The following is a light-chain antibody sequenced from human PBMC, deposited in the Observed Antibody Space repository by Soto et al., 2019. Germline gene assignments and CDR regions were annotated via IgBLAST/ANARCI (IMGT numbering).Light chain of an antibody. Sequence: DIQMTQSPSTLSASVGDRVIITCRASQSLSSWLAWYQQKPGKAPNLLIYKASTLKSGVPSRFSGSGSGTEFTLTISSLQPDDFATYYCQQYDNDSWTFGQGTKVEIK. CDR3: QQYDNDSWT. V-gene: IGKV1-5*03. CDR2: KAS. J-gene: IGKJ1*01. CDR1: QSLSSW.